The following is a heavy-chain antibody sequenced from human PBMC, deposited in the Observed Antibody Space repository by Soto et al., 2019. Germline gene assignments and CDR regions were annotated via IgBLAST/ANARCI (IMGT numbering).Heavy chain of an antibody. V-gene: IGHV1-8*01. CDR2: MNPNSGNT. CDR3: ARGTISSWYGTPQNFFDY. J-gene: IGHJ4*02. CDR1: GYTFTSYD. D-gene: IGHD6-13*01. Sequence: ASVKVSCKASGYTFTSYDINWVRQATGQGLEWMGWMNPNSGNTGYAQKFQGRVTMTRNTSISTAYMELSSLRSEDTAVYYCARGTISSWYGTPQNFFDYWGQGTLVTVSS.